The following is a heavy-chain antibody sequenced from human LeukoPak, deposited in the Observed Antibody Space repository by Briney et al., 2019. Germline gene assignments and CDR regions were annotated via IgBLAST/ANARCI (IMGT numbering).Heavy chain of an antibody. CDR2: ISSSSSYT. CDR3: ASGQNWFDP. J-gene: IGHJ5*02. V-gene: IGHV3-11*06. Sequence: GGSLRLSCAASGFTFSDYYTSWIPQAPGKGLEWVSYISSSSSYTDYADSVKGRFTISRDNAKNSLYLQMNSLRAEDTAVYYCASGQNWFDPWGHGTLVTVSS. CDR1: GFTFSDYY.